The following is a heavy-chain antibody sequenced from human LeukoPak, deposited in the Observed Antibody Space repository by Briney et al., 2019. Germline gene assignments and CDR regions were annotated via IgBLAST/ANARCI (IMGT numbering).Heavy chain of an antibody. D-gene: IGHD3-10*01. Sequence: SSETLSLTCAVYGVSFSGYYWSWICQPPGKGPEWLGEISHSGGSSYNPSLKSGVTISVDTSKNQFCLELSSVTAADTAVYYCARGRVVRGVIIFDYWGQGTLVTVSS. J-gene: IGHJ4*02. CDR3: ARGRVVRGVIIFDY. CDR2: ISHSGGS. CDR1: GVSFSGYY. V-gene: IGHV4-34*01.